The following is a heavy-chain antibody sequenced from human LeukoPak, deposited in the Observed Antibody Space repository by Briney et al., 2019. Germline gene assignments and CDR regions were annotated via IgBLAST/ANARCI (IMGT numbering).Heavy chain of an antibody. Sequence: ASVKLSCKASGVTFSSYAISWVRQAPGQGLEWMGGIIPIFGTANYAQKFQGRVTITADESTSTAYMELSSLRSEDTAVYYCASPGYSSGTYSDYWGQGTLVTVSS. CDR3: ASPGYSSGTYSDY. V-gene: IGHV1-69*13. D-gene: IGHD6-19*01. CDR1: GVTFSSYA. CDR2: IIPIFGTA. J-gene: IGHJ4*02.